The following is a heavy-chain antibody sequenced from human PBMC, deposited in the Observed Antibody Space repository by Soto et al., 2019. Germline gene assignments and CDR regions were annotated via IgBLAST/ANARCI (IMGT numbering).Heavy chain of an antibody. D-gene: IGHD3-9*01. V-gene: IGHV1-18*01. CDR3: ARDWGNDIWAPLDY. Sequence: AAVKGCFKASCYTFTRTGISWGRQAPGQRLESMGWLSAYHGNTNYAQKLQGRVTMTTDTSTRTAYMELRSLSSDDTAVSYCARDWGNDIWAPLDYLGQRTLVTVSS. CDR2: LSAYHGNT. CDR1: CYTFTRTG. J-gene: IGHJ4*02.